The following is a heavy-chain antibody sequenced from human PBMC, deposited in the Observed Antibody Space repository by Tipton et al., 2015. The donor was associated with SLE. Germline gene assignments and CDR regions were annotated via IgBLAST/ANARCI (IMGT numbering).Heavy chain of an antibody. CDR1: GFTFSNFP. D-gene: IGHD1-1*01. CDR3: ARDLPTGRSFDC. V-gene: IGHV3-64D*08. CDR2: ILGYGDKS. J-gene: IGHJ4*02. Sequence: SLRLSCSASGFTFSNFPMHWVRQAPGKGLEYVSSILGYGDKSSYADSVRGRFTISRDNSKDTLYLEMSSLRPDDSAVYYCARDLPTGRSFDCWGQGSLVTVSS.